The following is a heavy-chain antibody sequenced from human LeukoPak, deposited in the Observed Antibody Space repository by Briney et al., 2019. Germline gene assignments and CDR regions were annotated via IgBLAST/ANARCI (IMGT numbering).Heavy chain of an antibody. V-gene: IGHV3-48*03. CDR3: AKEQSPGIAVAGRPFDY. D-gene: IGHD6-19*01. CDR2: ISSSGSTI. J-gene: IGHJ4*02. Sequence: GGSLRLSCAASGFIFRSYEMNWVRQAPGKGLEWVSYISSSGSTIYYADSVKGRFTISRDNAKNSLYLQMNSLRAEDMALYYCAKEQSPGIAVAGRPFDYWGQGTLVTVSS. CDR1: GFIFRSYE.